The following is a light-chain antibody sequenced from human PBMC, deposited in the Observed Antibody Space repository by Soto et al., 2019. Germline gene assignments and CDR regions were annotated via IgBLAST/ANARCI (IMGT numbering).Light chain of an antibody. J-gene: IGLJ2*01. CDR2: DVS. CDR3: SSYTSSSTLEVV. V-gene: IGLV2-14*01. Sequence: QSVLTQPASLSGSPGQSITISCTATSSDVGGYNYVSWYQQHPGKAPKLMIYDVSNRASGVSKRCSGSKSGNTASLTISGLQAEDEADYYCSSYTSSSTLEVVFGGGTKLTVL. CDR1: SSDVGGYNY.